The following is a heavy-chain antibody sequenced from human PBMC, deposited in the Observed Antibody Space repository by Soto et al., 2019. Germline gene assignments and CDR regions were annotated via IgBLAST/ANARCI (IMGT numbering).Heavy chain of an antibody. D-gene: IGHD3-3*01. CDR1: GGSISSGGYY. V-gene: IGHV4-31*03. J-gene: IGHJ5*02. CDR3: ARVLVPYYDFWSGYHLSNWFDP. CDR2: IYYSGST. Sequence: SETLSLTCTVSGGSISSGGYYWSWIRQHPGKGLEWIGYIYYSGSTYYNPSLKSRVTISVDTSRNQFSLKLSSVTAADTAVYYCARVLVPYYDFWSGYHLSNWFDPWGQGTLVTVSS.